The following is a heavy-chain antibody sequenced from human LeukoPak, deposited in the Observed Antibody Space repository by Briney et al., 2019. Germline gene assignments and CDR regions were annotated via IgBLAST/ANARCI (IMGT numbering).Heavy chain of an antibody. J-gene: IGHJ4*02. V-gene: IGHV3-21*01. CDR2: ISSSSSYI. CDR1: GFTFSSYS. Sequence: GGSLRLSCAASGFTFSSYSMNWVRQAPGKGLEWVSSISSSSSYIYYADSVKGRFTISRDNAKNSLYLQMNSLRAEDTAVYYCARATFDYYDFWSGYCTGYDYWGQGTLVTVSS. CDR3: ARATFDYYDFWSGYCTGYDY. D-gene: IGHD3-3*01.